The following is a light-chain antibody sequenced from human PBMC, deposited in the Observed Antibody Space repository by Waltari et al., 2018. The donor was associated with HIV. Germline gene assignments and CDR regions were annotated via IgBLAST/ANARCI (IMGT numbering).Light chain of an antibody. J-gene: IGLJ3*02. CDR3: QSYDSSLSGSKV. CDR2: GNS. CDR1: SSNIGANYD. Sequence: QSVLTQPPSVSGAPGQRVTISCTGSSSNIGANYDVHWYQQLPGTATKLLMYGNSNRPSGVPDRFSGSKSGTAASLAITGLQAEDEADYYCQSYDSSLSGSKVFGGGTKLTVL. V-gene: IGLV1-40*01.